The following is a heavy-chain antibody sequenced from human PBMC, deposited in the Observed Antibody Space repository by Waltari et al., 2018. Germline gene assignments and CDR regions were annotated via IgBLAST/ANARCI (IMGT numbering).Heavy chain of an antibody. J-gene: IGHJ6*02. CDR1: GYPFTTYG. CDR2: ISAYNGDT. V-gene: IGHV1-18*01. D-gene: IGHD6-6*01. Sequence: QVQLVQSGAEVKKPGASVKVSCKASGYPFTTYGINWVRQAPGQGLEWMGWISAYNGDTDYAQNLQGRVSMTTDSSTTTVYMELTSLRSDDTAVYFCARDADTSSSSRYYYYYGADVWGQGTTVTVSS. CDR3: ARDADTSSSSRYYYYYGADV.